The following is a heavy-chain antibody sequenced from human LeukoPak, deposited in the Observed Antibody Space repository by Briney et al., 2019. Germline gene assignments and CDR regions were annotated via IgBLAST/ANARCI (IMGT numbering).Heavy chain of an antibody. V-gene: IGHV3-23*01. Sequence: GGSLRLSCAASGFTFSNYAMSWVRQAPGKGLEWVSAVSGSGGSAYYADSVKGRFTISRDNSKNTLYLKMNSLRAEDTAVYYCAKGPLVTAATYYFAYWGQGTLVSVSS. CDR3: AKGPLVTAATYYFAY. J-gene: IGHJ4*02. CDR1: GFTFSNYA. D-gene: IGHD2-15*01. CDR2: VSGSGGSA.